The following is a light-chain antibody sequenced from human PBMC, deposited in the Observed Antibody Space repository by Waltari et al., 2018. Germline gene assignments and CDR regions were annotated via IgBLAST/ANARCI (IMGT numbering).Light chain of an antibody. CDR1: QSVSSSY. CDR2: GAS. Sequence: ELVLTQSPGTLSLSPGERATLPCRASQSVSSSYLAWYQQKPGQAPRLLIYGASSRATGIPDRFSGSGFGTDFTLTISRLEPEDFAVYYCQQYTGSPWTFGQGTKVEIK. J-gene: IGKJ1*01. CDR3: QQYTGSPWT. V-gene: IGKV3-20*01.